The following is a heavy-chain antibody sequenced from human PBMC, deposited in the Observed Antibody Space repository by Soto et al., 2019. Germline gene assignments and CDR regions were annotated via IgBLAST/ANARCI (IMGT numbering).Heavy chain of an antibody. CDR1: GXTFSDYY. Sequence: GSLRLSCAASGXTFSDYYMSWIRQAPGKGLEWLSYITTSSSYTNYADAVKGRFTISRDNAKNSLYLQMNGLRAEDTAVYYCARDMNSGTYHEYWGQGTMVNVSS. J-gene: IGHJ4*02. V-gene: IGHV3-11*06. CDR2: ITTSSSYT. D-gene: IGHD1-26*01. CDR3: ARDMNSGTYHEY.